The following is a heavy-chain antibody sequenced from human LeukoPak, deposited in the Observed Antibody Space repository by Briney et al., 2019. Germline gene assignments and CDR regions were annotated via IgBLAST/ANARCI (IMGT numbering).Heavy chain of an antibody. J-gene: IGHJ6*03. Sequence: SETLSLTCTVSVDSISDYFWSWIRQPPGKGLEWIGYVYNSGNTNYNPSLKSRVTISVDTSKNQFSLKLSSVTAADTAVYYCARRGYYMDVWGKGITVTVSS. CDR2: VYNSGNT. CDR3: ARRGYYMDV. CDR1: VDSISDYF. V-gene: IGHV4-59*01.